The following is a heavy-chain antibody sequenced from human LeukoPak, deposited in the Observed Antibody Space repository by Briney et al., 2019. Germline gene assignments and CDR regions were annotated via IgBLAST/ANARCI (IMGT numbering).Heavy chain of an antibody. CDR3: AHISSSWPDY. Sequence: GGSLRLSCAASGFSFSDEYMSWIRQAPGQGPEWISYISASGSYTNYADSVKGRFTVSRDNSKNTLYLQMNSLRAEDTAVYYCAHISSSWPDYWGQGTLVTVSS. CDR1: GFSFSDEY. J-gene: IGHJ4*02. V-gene: IGHV3-11*03. D-gene: IGHD6-13*01. CDR2: ISASGSYT.